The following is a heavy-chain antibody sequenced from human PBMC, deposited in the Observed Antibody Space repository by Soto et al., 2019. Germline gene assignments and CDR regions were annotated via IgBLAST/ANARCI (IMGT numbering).Heavy chain of an antibody. CDR3: ANTVVPAAIEDYYYYYYMDV. D-gene: IGHD2-2*01. CDR1: GGTFSSYT. CDR2: IIPILGIA. V-gene: IGHV1-69*02. J-gene: IGHJ6*03. Sequence: SVKVSCKASGGTFSSYTISWVRRAPGQGLEWMGRIIPILGIANYAQKFQGRVTITADKSTSTAYMELSSLRSEDTAVYYCANTVVPAAIEDYYYYYYMDVWGKGTTVTVSS.